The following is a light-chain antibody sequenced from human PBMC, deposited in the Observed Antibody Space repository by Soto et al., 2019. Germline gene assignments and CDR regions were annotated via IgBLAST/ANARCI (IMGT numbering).Light chain of an antibody. CDR3: QQYNSYPYT. CDR1: QTISVS. CDR2: DAS. V-gene: IGKV1-5*01. J-gene: IGKJ2*01. Sequence: IQMTQSPSTLSASVGDTVTITCRASQTISVSLAWYRQKPGKAPNLLIYDASTLQEGVPSRFSGSGSGTEFTLTVSSLQPDDFATYYCQQYNSYPYTFGQGTKLEIK.